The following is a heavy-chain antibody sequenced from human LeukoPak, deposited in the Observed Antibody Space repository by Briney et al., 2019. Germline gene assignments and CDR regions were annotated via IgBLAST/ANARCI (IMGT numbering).Heavy chain of an antibody. CDR3: ARDSGSYHIDF. CDR2: ISSGGSYT. Sequence: GRSLRLSCAASGFTFSDYYMMWIRQAPGKGLEWVSYISSGGSYTNYADSVKGRFTISRDNAKNSLYLQMNSLRVEDTAVYYCARDSGSYHIDFWGQGTLVTFSS. J-gene: IGHJ4*02. D-gene: IGHD1-26*01. CDR1: GFTFSDYY. V-gene: IGHV3-11*06.